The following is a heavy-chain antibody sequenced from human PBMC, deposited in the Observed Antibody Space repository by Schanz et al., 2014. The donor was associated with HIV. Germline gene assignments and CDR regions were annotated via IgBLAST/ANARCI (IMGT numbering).Heavy chain of an antibody. CDR2: IVPIFGTT. V-gene: IGHV1-69*01. Sequence: QVQLVQSGAEVKKPGASVKVSCKASGYIFTSYYMHWVRQAPGQGLEWMGGIVPIFGTTNYAQRFQGGVSITADESTSTAYMELSGLRSEDTAVYYCTRAYCGADCSRFYYYGTDVWGQGTTVTVSS. D-gene: IGHD2-21*02. J-gene: IGHJ6*02. CDR1: GYIFTSYY. CDR3: TRAYCGADCSRFYYYGTDV.